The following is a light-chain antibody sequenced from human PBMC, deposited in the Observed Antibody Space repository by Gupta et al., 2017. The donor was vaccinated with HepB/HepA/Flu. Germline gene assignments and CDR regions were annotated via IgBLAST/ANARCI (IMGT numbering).Light chain of an antibody. J-gene: IGKJ1*01. CDR2: GAN. CDR1: QSVGSD. CDR3: QQYNHWPPWT. V-gene: IGKV3-15*01. Sequence: ETVMTQSPGTLSVSPGGTATLSCRASQSVGSDLAGFQQRPGQAPRLLIYGANIRATGIPARCSGSGSGTEFTLTIRSLQSGDFGVYYCQQYNHWPPWTFGQGTKVEIK.